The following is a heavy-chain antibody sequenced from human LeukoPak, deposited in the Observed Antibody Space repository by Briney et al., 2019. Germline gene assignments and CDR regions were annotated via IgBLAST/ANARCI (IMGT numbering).Heavy chain of an antibody. D-gene: IGHD3-10*01. Sequence: GGSLRLSCAASGFTFSSYAMHWVRQAPGKGLEWVAVISYDGSNKYYADSVKGRFTISRDNSKNTLYLQMNSLRAEDTAVYYCARASRWFGESGAFDTWGQGTMVTVSS. CDR2: ISYDGSNK. CDR1: GFTFSSYA. J-gene: IGHJ3*02. CDR3: ARASRWFGESGAFDT. V-gene: IGHV3-30*04.